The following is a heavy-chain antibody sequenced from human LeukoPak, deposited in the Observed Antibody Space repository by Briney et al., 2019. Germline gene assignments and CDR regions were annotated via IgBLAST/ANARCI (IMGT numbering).Heavy chain of an antibody. CDR1: GYTFTGYY. V-gene: IGHV1-2*04. Sequence: ASVKVSCKASGYTFTGYYMHWVRQAPGQGLEWMGWINPNSGGTNYAQKFQGWVTMTRDASISTAYMELSRLRSDDTAVYYCARDSGSQSFDYWGQGTLVTVSS. J-gene: IGHJ4*02. CDR3: ARDSGSQSFDY. D-gene: IGHD6-13*01. CDR2: INPNSGGT.